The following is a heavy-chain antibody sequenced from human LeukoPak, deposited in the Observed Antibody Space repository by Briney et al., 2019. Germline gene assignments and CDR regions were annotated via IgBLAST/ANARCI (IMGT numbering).Heavy chain of an antibody. CDR2: INSGGST. CDR3: ARGYSSSWSYYYYGMDV. V-gene: IGHV3-53*01. Sequence: GGSLRLSCAASGFTVSSNYMSWVRQAPGKGLEWVSVINSGGSTYYADSVKGRFTISRDNSKNTLYLQMNSLRAEDTAVYYCARGYSSSWSYYYYGMDVWGQGTTVTVSS. CDR1: GFTVSSNY. D-gene: IGHD6-13*01. J-gene: IGHJ6*02.